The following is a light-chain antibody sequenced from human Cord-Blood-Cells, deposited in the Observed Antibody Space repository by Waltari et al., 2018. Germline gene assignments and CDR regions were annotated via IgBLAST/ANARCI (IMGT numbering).Light chain of an antibody. J-gene: IGKJ4*01. CDR2: DAS. Sequence: EIVLTQSPATLSLSPGERATLHCRASQSVSSYLAWYQQKPGQAPRLLIYDASNRATGIPARFSGSGSGTDFTLTISSLEPEDFAVYYCQQRSNWPPLTFVGGTKVEIK. CDR1: QSVSSY. CDR3: QQRSNWPPLT. V-gene: IGKV3-11*01.